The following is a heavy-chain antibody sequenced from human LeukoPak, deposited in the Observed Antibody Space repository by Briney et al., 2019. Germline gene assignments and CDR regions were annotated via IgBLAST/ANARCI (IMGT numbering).Heavy chain of an antibody. CDR2: ISAYNGNT. CDR1: GYTFTSYG. CDR3: ATTPDDYYDSSGFDY. Sequence: ASVKVSCKASGYTFTSYGISWVRQAPGQGLEWMGWISAYNGNTNYAQKLQGRVTMTTDTSTSTAYMELRSLRSDDTAVYYCATTPDDYYDSSGFDYWGQGTLVTVSS. D-gene: IGHD3-22*01. J-gene: IGHJ4*02. V-gene: IGHV1-18*01.